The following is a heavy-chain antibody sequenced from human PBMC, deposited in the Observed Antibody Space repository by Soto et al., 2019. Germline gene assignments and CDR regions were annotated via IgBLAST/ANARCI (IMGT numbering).Heavy chain of an antibody. D-gene: IGHD5-18*01. V-gene: IGHV3-48*01. Sequence: GGSLSLSCAASGFTFSTYSMNWVRQAPGKGLEWVSYISSSSSTIFYTDSVKGRFTVSRDNAKNSLYLQMTSLRADDTAVYYCAKGGYTFAYEWGQGALVTVSS. CDR2: ISSSSSTI. CDR1: GFTFSTYS. J-gene: IGHJ4*02. CDR3: AKGGYTFAYE.